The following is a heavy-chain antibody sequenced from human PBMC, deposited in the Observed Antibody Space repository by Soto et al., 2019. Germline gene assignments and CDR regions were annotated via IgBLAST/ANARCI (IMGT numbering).Heavy chain of an antibody. CDR1: GGTFSSYA. Sequence: SVKVSCKASGGTFSSYAISWVRQAPGQGLEWMGGIIPIFGTANYAQKFQGRVTITADESTSTAYMELSSLRSEDTAVYYCAGFREKDPFTVVTPVDYYYYGMDVWGQGTTVTVSS. V-gene: IGHV1-69*13. J-gene: IGHJ6*02. CDR2: IIPIFGTA. CDR3: AGFREKDPFTVVTPVDYYYYGMDV. D-gene: IGHD2-21*02.